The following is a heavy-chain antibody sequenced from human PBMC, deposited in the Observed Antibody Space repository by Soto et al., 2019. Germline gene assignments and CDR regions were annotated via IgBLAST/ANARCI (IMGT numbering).Heavy chain of an antibody. J-gene: IGHJ3*02. Sequence: PSETLSLTCTVSGGSISSYYWSWIRQPPGKGLEWIGYIYYSGSTNYIPSLKSRVTISVDTSKNQFSLKLSSVTAADTAVYYCARLRDGYNNDAFDIWGQGTMVTVSS. CDR2: IYYSGST. CDR3: ARLRDGYNNDAFDI. CDR1: GGSISSYY. D-gene: IGHD5-12*01. V-gene: IGHV4-59*01.